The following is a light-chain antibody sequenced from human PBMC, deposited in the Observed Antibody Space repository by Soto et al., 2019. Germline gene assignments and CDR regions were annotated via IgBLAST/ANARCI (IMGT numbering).Light chain of an antibody. CDR1: QSVSSY. Sequence: EIVLTQSPATLSLSPGERATLSCRASQSVSSYLAWYQQKPGQAPRLLIYGASNRATGIPARFSGSGSGTDFTLTISSLEPEDFAVYYCQQRSNWPLTFGPGTKVDNK. CDR2: GAS. V-gene: IGKV3-11*01. CDR3: QQRSNWPLT. J-gene: IGKJ3*01.